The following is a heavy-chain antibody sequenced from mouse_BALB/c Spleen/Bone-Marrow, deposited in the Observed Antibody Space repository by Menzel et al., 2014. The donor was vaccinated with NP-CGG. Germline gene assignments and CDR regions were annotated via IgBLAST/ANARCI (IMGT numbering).Heavy chain of an antibody. D-gene: IGHD2-1*01. CDR3: ARGNYGAWFTH. CDR1: GFSLTKHG. Sequence: QVQLQQSGPGLVQPSQSLSITCTVSGFSLTKHGVHWIRQSPGNCLEWLGVIWGGGSTDYNAAFISRLSISKDNSKSQVVFKMNSLEVNDRAMYYCARGNYGAWFTHWGQGTLVTVSA. V-gene: IGHV2-2*02. J-gene: IGHJ3*01. CDR2: IWGGGST.